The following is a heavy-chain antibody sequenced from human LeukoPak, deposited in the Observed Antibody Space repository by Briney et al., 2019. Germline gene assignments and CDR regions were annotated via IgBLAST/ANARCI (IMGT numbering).Heavy chain of an antibody. CDR1: GFIFSTYY. CDR2: IKRDGSEK. J-gene: IGHJ4*02. V-gene: IGHV3-7*01. D-gene: IGHD2-15*01. CDR3: VRDFGYCSGGNCYTVLDY. Sequence: GGSLRLSCAASGFIFSTYYMNWVRQAPGKGLEWVANIKRDGSEKDYVNSVKGRFTISRDNAKNSLFLQMNNLRAEDTAVYYCVRDFGYCSGGNCYTVLDYWGQGTLVTVSS.